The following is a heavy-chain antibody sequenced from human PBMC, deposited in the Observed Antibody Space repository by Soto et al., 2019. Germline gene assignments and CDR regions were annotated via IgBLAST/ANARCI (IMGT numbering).Heavy chain of an antibody. V-gene: IGHV3-66*01. CDR3: AREPRYCRGGSCSITGDAYDI. CDR2: ISNRGDT. D-gene: IGHD2-15*01. J-gene: IGHJ3*02. Sequence: PGGSLRHSCTASGVIVIDTYVNWVRQATGKGLEWVSVISNRGDTHYADSVRGRFSLSRDISDNTLHLQMNNLRVEDTAVYHCAREPRYCRGGSCSITGDAYDIWGQGTMVTVSS. CDR1: GVIVIDTY.